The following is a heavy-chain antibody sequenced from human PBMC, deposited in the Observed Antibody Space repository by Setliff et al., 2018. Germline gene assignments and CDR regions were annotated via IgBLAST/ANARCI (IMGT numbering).Heavy chain of an antibody. CDR1: GYPFLNYG. J-gene: IGHJ1*01. D-gene: IGHD2-21*02. CDR3: ARAYCGGDCYNRQLEYFQH. CDR2: ISTYKGNT. V-gene: IGHV1-18*01. Sequence: ASVKVSCKASGYPFLNYGITWLRQPPGQGLEWLGWISTYKGNTNYAQKLQGRVTMTTDTSTRTAYMELRSLRPDDTAVYYCARAYCGGDCYNRQLEYFQHWGQGTLVTVSS.